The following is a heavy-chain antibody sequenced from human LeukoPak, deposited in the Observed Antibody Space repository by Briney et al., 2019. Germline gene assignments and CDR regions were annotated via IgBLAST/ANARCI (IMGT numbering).Heavy chain of an antibody. J-gene: IGHJ5*02. D-gene: IGHD3-22*01. V-gene: IGHV3-21*01. CDR1: GFTFSSYS. CDR2: ISISSYI. Sequence: GGSLRLSCAASGFTFSSYSMNWVRQAPGKGLEWVSSISISSYIYYADSVQGRFTISRDNAKNSLYLQMNSLRAEDTAVYYCARDSKSNYYDSSGYYLNWFDPWGQGTLVTVSS. CDR3: ARDSKSNYYDSSGYYLNWFDP.